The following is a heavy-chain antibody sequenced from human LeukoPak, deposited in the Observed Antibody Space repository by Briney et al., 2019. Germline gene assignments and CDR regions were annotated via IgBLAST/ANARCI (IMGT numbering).Heavy chain of an antibody. J-gene: IGHJ5*02. V-gene: IGHV4-59*01. Sequence: SETLSLTCTVSGGSISSYYWSWIRQPPGKGLEWIGYIYYNGSTNYNPSLKSRVTISVDTSKNQFSLKLSSVTAADTAVYYCARAGAQWELLSWFDPWGQGTLVTVS. D-gene: IGHD1-26*01. CDR1: GGSISSYY. CDR2: IYYNGST. CDR3: ARAGAQWELLSWFDP.